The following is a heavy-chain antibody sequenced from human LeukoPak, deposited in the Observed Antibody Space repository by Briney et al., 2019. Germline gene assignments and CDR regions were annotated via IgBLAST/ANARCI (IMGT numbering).Heavy chain of an antibody. CDR1: GYSFTSYW. Sequence: GESLKISCRASGYSFTSYWIGWVRQMPGKGLEWMGIIYPGDSDTRYSPSFQGQVTISADKSISTAYLQWSSLKASDTAMYYCARRFGSSWYGLNFDYWGQGTPVTVSS. V-gene: IGHV5-51*01. CDR3: ARRFGSSWYGLNFDY. J-gene: IGHJ4*02. D-gene: IGHD6-13*01. CDR2: IYPGDSDT.